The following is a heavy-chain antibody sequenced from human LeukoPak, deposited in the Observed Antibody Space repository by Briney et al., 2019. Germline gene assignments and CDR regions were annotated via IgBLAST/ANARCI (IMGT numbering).Heavy chain of an antibody. V-gene: IGHV7-4-1*02. CDR2: INTNTGNP. J-gene: IGHJ4*02. CDR1: GYTFTSYA. D-gene: IGHD3-22*01. CDR3: AGDADYYDSSGYYSPGANYFDY. Sequence: ASVKVSCKASGYTFTSYAMNWVRQAPGQGLEWMGWINTNTGNPTYAQGFTGRFVFSLDTSVSTAYLQISSLKAEDTAVYYCAGDADYYDSSGYYSPGANYFDYWGQGTLVTVSS.